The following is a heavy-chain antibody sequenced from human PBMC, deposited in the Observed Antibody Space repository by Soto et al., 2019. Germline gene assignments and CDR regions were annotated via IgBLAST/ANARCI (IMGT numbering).Heavy chain of an antibody. Sequence: QVQLQESGPGLVKPSETLSLTCTVSGGSISSYYWSWIRQPPGKGLVWMGYIYYSGSTTYNPSLKIRVTISVVTSKNHFSLKLSSVTAADTAVYYCARVYAHYFDYWGQGTLVTVSS. CDR3: ARVYAHYFDY. CDR2: IYYSGST. J-gene: IGHJ4*02. V-gene: IGHV4-59*01. D-gene: IGHD2-8*01. CDR1: GGSISSYY.